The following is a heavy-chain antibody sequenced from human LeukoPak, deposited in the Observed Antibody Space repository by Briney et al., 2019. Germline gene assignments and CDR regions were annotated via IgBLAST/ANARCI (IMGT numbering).Heavy chain of an antibody. CDR1: GFTFGGYG. J-gene: IGHJ4*02. D-gene: IGHD1-14*01. V-gene: IGHV3-33*01. CDR2: IAYDGSRA. Sequence: GGSLRLSCAGSGFTFGGYGMHWFRQTPGKGLEWVAVIAYDGSRAFYADSVKGRFTISRDNSKNTMSVQMDDLRAEDTAVYYCTRYNNDHIDYWGQGTLVTVSS. CDR3: TRYNNDHIDY.